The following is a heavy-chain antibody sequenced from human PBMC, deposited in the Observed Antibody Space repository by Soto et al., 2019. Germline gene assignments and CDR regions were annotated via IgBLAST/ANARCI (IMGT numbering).Heavy chain of an antibody. J-gene: IGHJ4*02. CDR1: GFLFNTYS. Sequence: PGGSLRLSCAGSGFLFNTYSMNWVRQAPGKGLEWVSAISDGGATTYYADSVKGRFAMSRDNAKNSLYLQMNSLRAEDTAVYYCARDTDYGDYDPLYYFDYWGQGTLVTVSS. CDR3: ARDTDYGDYDPLYYFDY. D-gene: IGHD4-17*01. V-gene: IGHV3-23*01. CDR2: ISDGGATT.